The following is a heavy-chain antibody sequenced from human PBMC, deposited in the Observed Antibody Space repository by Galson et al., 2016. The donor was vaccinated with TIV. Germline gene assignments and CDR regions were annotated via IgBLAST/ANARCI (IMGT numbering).Heavy chain of an antibody. CDR3: ARAAPDQHFDY. V-gene: IGHV1-46*01. J-gene: IGHJ4*02. Sequence: SVKVSCKASGYTFSHYYMHWVRQAPGEGLEWMGIINPDGGDTNYTQKFQGRVIMTRGMSTTTVYMELSSLRSEDTAIYFCARAAPDQHFDYWGQGSLVTVSS. CDR2: INPDGGDT. CDR1: GYTFSHYY.